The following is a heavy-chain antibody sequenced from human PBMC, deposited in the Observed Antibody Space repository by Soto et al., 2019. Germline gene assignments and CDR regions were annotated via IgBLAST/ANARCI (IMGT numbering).Heavy chain of an antibody. J-gene: IGHJ6*02. CDR1: GYTFSTYD. Sequence: QVQLVQSGAEVKKPGASVKVSCKASGYTFSTYDINWVRQAPGQGLEWMGWMNPNSGDTGYAQKFLGRVTMTRDSSMKTAYMELSSLSSDDTAVYYCARVNYYGSGNYEDFFYYSAMDVWGQGTTVTVSS. CDR3: ARVNYYGSGNYEDFFYYSAMDV. D-gene: IGHD3-10*01. V-gene: IGHV1-8*01. CDR2: MNPNSGDT.